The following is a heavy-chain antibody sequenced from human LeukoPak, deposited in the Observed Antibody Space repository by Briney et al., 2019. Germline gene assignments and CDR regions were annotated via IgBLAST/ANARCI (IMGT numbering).Heavy chain of an antibody. CDR3: ARSGGFGELWEKLDWANFDY. J-gene: IGHJ4*02. CDR2: ISGSGGST. CDR1: GFTLSSYA. D-gene: IGHD3-10*01. V-gene: IGHV3-23*01. Sequence: QPGGSLRLSCAASGFTLSSYAMSWVRQAPGKGLEWVSAISGSGGSTYYADSVKGRFTISRDNSKNTLYLQMNSLRAEDTAVYYCARSGGFGELWEKLDWANFDYWGQGTLVTVSS.